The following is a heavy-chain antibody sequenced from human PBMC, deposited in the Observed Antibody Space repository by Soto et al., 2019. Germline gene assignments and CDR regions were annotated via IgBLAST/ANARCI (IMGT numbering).Heavy chain of an antibody. D-gene: IGHD3-16*01. CDR2: TNTDGRST. V-gene: IGHV3-74*03. J-gene: IGHJ3*02. Sequence: GGSLRLSCAASGFTFSSYWMHWVRQAPGKGLVWVSRTNTDGRSTTYADSVKGRFTISRDNAKNTMYMQMNSLRAEDTAVYYCARVGGGSLNAFDIWGQGTMVTVSS. CDR3: ARVGGGSLNAFDI. CDR1: GFTFSSYW.